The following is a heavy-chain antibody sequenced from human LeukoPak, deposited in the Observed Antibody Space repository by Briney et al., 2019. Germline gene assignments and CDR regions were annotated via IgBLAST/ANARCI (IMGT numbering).Heavy chain of an antibody. CDR1: GGSFSGYY. CDR2: INHSGST. D-gene: IGHD6-19*01. V-gene: IGHV4-34*01. Sequence: SETLSLTCAVYGGSFSGYYWSWIRQPPGKGLGWIGEINHSGSTNYNPSLKSRVTISVDTSKNQFSLKLSSVTAADTAVYYCARSGSSGWQKPYYFDYWGQGTLVTVSS. J-gene: IGHJ4*02. CDR3: ARSGSSGWQKPYYFDY.